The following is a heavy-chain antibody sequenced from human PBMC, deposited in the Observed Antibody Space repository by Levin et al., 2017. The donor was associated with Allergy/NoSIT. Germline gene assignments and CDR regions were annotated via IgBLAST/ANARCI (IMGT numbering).Heavy chain of an antibody. D-gene: IGHD3-22*01. CDR3: ARVYRDYYYDSSGYHPIGGYFDY. V-gene: IGHV4-30-4*01. J-gene: IGHJ4*02. Sequence: SQTLSLTCTVSGGSISSGDYYWSWIRQPPGKGLEWIGYIYYSGSTYYNPSPKSRVTISVDTSKNQFSLKLSSVTAADTAVYYCARVYRDYYYDSSGYHPIGGYFDYWGQGTLVTVSS. CDR1: GGSISSGDYY. CDR2: IYYSGST.